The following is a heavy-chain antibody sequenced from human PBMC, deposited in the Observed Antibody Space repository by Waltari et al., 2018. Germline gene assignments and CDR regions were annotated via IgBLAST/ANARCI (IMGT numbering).Heavy chain of an antibody. V-gene: IGHV3-49*03. J-gene: IGHJ4*02. CDR3: AREAPETTLDYFDY. Sequence: EVHLVASGGGLIQPGRSLRLSCTTSGFTFGDYGLMWFRQAPGKGLEWVGFIRRKVYGGTTDYAASVKGRFTISRDDSKSIAYLQMNSLKTEDTALYLCAREAPETTLDYFDYWGQGTQVTVSS. D-gene: IGHD1-1*01. CDR2: IRRKVYGGTT. CDR1: GFTFGDYG.